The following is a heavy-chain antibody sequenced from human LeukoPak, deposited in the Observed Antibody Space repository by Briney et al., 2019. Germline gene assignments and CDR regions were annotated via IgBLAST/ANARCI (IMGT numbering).Heavy chain of an antibody. CDR2: INLDPNTI. Sequence: GGSLRLSCEASGFTFSNYRMHWVRQAPGKGLEWISYINLDPNTIYYADSVKGRFTISRDNAKQSLYLQMNSLRVEDTAIYYCARDGSVNKVTTPFDHWGQGTLVTVAS. CDR1: GFTFSNYR. D-gene: IGHD1/OR15-1a*01. V-gene: IGHV3-48*04. CDR3: ARDGSVNKVTTPFDH. J-gene: IGHJ4*02.